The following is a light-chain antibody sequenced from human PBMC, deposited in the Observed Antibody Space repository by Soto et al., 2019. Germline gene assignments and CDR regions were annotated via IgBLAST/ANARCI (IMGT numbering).Light chain of an antibody. CDR3: CSYAGSYTWV. Sequence: QSALTQPRSVSGSPGQSVTISCTGTSSDVGGYNYVSWYQQHPGKAPKLMIYDVSKRPSGVPDRFSGSKSGNTASLTISGLQAEDEAEYYCCSYAGSYTWVFCGGTKLTVL. CDR2: DVS. J-gene: IGLJ3*02. V-gene: IGLV2-11*01. CDR1: SSDVGGYNY.